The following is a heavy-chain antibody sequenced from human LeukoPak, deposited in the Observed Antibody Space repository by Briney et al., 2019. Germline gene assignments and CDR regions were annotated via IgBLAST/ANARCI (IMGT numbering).Heavy chain of an antibody. CDR3: ARGSYRPDY. V-gene: IGHV3-48*03. Sequence: GGSLRLSCAASGFTFSSYEMNWVRQAPGRGLEWVSYISSSGSTIYYADSVKGRFTVSRDNAENSLYLQMNSLRAEDTAVYYCARGSYRPDYWGQGTLVTVSS. CDR2: ISSSGSTI. CDR1: GFTFSSYE. D-gene: IGHD1-26*01. J-gene: IGHJ4*02.